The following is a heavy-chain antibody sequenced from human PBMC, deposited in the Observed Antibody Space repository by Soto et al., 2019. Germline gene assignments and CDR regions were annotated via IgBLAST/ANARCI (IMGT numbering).Heavy chain of an antibody. CDR2: LSASGTTT. Sequence: EVQLLESGGGLVQPGGSLRLSCAASGFTFSSYAMSCVRQAPGKGLEWVSALSASGTTTYYADSVKGRFTISRDNSKNTLYLQMHSLGDSDTAVYYCAKDYYGDYRGPFEYWGQGTLVTVSS. V-gene: IGHV3-23*01. J-gene: IGHJ4*02. CDR3: AKDYYGDYRGPFEY. CDR1: GFTFSSYA. D-gene: IGHD4-17*01.